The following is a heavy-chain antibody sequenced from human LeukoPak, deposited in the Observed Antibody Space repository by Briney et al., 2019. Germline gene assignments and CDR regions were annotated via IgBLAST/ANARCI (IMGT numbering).Heavy chain of an antibody. V-gene: IGHV3-7*01. CDR3: ARALYGIAAADPGVPYYFDY. J-gene: IGHJ4*02. CDR1: GFTLSSYA. D-gene: IGHD6-13*01. CDR2: IKQDGSEK. Sequence: SGGSLRLSCAASGFTLSSYAMSWVRQAPGKGLEWVANIKQDGSEKYYVDSVKGRFTISRDNAKNSLYLQMNSLRAEDTAVYYCARALYGIAAADPGVPYYFDYWGQGTLVTVSS.